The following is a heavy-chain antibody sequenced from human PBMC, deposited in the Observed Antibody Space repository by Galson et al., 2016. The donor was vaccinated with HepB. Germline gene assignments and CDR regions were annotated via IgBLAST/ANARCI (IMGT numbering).Heavy chain of an antibody. V-gene: IGHV3-7*01. Sequence: SLRLSCAASGFTFRNYWMSWVRQAPGKGLEWVAKIKEDGSEKYYVDSVKGRFTISRDNAKNSLFLQMNSLRAEDTAVYYCLRSGYWGQGTLVTVSS. CDR2: IKEDGSEK. CDR1: GFTFRNYW. J-gene: IGHJ4*02. D-gene: IGHD2-8*02. CDR3: LRSGY.